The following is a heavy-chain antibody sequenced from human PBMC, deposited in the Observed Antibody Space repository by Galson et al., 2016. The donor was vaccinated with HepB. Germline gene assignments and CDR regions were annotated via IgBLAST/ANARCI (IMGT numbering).Heavy chain of an antibody. CDR3: TTARGENSGSYYNVLGDAFDI. CDR1: GGTFSSYT. CDR2: IIPILGIA. J-gene: IGHJ3*02. V-gene: IGHV1-69*02. Sequence: SVKVSCKASGGTFSSYTISWVRQAPGQGLEWMGRIIPILGIANYAQKFQGRVTITADKSTSTAYIELSSLRSEDTAVYYCTTARGENSGSYYNVLGDAFDIWGQGTMVTVSS. D-gene: IGHD3-10*01.